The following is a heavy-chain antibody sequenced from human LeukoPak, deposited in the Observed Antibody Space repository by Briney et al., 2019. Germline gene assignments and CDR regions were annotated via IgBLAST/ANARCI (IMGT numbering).Heavy chain of an antibody. J-gene: IGHJ6*03. CDR3: ASPGYCSSTSCYGGLDYYYYMDV. Sequence: PVGSLRLSCAASGFTFSVYYMSWIRQAPGKGLEWVSYISTSGSTIYYADSVKGRFTISRDNAKNSLYLQMNSLRAEDTAVYYCASPGYCSSTSCYGGLDYYYYMDVWGKGTTVTVSS. CDR1: GFTFSVYY. V-gene: IGHV3-11*04. D-gene: IGHD2-2*01. CDR2: ISTSGSTI.